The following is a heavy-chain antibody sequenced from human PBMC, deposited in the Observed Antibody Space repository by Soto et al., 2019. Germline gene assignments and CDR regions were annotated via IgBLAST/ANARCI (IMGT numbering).Heavy chain of an antibody. CDR2: IYSGGST. D-gene: IGHD3-16*02. V-gene: IGHV3-66*01. CDR3: ARARTEDLPPVWGSYRYYFDY. Sequence: GGSLRLSCAASGFTVSSNYMSWVRQAPGKGLEWVSVIYSGGSTYYADSVKGRFTISRDNSKNTLYLQMNSLRAEDTALYYCARARTEDLPPVWGSYRYYFDYLGPGTLVTVSS. CDR1: GFTVSSNY. J-gene: IGHJ4*02.